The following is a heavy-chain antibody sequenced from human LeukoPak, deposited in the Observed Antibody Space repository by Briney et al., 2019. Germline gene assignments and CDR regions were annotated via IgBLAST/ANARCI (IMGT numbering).Heavy chain of an antibody. J-gene: IGHJ3*02. D-gene: IGHD3-10*01. CDR1: GGSISSYY. V-gene: IGHV4-59*08. Sequence: SETLSLTCTVSGGSISSYYWSWIRQPPGKGLEWIGYIYYSGSTNYNPSLKSRVTISVDTSKNQFSLKLSSVTAADTAVYYCARRGTTMVRGVIISDAFDIWGQGTMVTVSS. CDR2: IYYSGST. CDR3: ARRGTTMVRGVIISDAFDI.